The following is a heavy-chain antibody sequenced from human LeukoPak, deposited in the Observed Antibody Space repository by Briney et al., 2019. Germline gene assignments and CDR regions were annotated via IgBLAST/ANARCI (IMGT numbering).Heavy chain of an antibody. CDR2: ISHTGGI. CDR3: ARHVHVSMIVVILSDYFDY. D-gene: IGHD3-22*01. V-gene: IGHV4-34*01. Sequence: PSETLSLTCAVYGGSFSGHSWSWIRQAPVKGLEWIREISHTGGINYNPSLKSRVTISADTSKNQFSLRLTSVTAADTAVYYCARHVHVSMIVVILSDYFDYWGRGTLVSVSS. J-gene: IGHJ4*02. CDR1: GGSFSGHS.